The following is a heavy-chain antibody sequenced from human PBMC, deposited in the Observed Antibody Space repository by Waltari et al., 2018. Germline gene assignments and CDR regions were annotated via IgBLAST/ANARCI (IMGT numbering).Heavy chain of an antibody. V-gene: IGHV4-59*11. CDR3: ARDRKEVWYFDL. Sequence: QVQLQESGPGLVKPSETLSLTCTVSGGSISSHYWSWIRQPPGKGLEWIGYIYYSGSTNYNPSLKSRVTISVDTSKNQFSLKLSSVTAADTAVYYCARDRKEVWYFDLWGRGTLVTVSS. CDR1: GGSISSHY. CDR2: IYYSGST. J-gene: IGHJ2*01.